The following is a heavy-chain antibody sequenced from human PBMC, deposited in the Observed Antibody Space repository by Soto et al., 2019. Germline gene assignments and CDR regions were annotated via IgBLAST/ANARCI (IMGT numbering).Heavy chain of an antibody. Sequence: SETLSLTCAVYGGSFSGYYWSWIRQPPGKGLEWIGEINHSGSTNYNPSLKSRVTISVDTSKNQFSLKLSSVTAADTAVYYCARGLSYGSGSPVIKKGYFDYWGQGTLVTVSS. CDR1: GGSFSGYY. J-gene: IGHJ4*02. CDR3: ARGLSYGSGSPVIKKGYFDY. D-gene: IGHD3-10*01. CDR2: INHSGST. V-gene: IGHV4-34*01.